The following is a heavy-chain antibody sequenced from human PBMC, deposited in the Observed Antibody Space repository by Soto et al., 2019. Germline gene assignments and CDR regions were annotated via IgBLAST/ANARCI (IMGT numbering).Heavy chain of an antibody. CDR2: ISGSGGNT. D-gene: IGHD3-16*01. CDR1: GFTFSSYA. Sequence: GGSLRLSCAASGFTFSSYAMSWVRQAPGKGLEWVSAISGSGGNTYYADSVKGRFTISRDNSKNTLYLQMNSLRAGDTAVYYWAQEGGRGGGSFDYWGQGTLVTVSS. V-gene: IGHV3-23*01. J-gene: IGHJ4*02. CDR3: AQEGGRGGGSFDY.